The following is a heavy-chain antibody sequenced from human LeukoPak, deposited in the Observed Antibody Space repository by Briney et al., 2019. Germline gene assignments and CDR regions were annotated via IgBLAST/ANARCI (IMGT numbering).Heavy chain of an antibody. V-gene: IGHV3-30*02. J-gene: IGHJ4*02. CDR2: IRFDGSTK. D-gene: IGHD2-2*01. CDR1: GFTFSSYG. CDR3: AKSSYCSSISCYLPLDY. Sequence: GGSLRLSCAASGFTFSSYGMHWVRRAPGKGLEWVAFIRFDGSTKYYADSVKGRYTISRDNSENTLYLQMNSLRAEDTAVYYCAKSSYCSSISCYLPLDYWGQGTLVSVSS.